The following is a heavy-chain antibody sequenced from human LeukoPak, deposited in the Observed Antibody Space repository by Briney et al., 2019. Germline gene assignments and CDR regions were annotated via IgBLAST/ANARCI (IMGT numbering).Heavy chain of an antibody. Sequence: GASMKVSCKASGYTFTAYYMHWVRQAPGQGLEWMGWINPNTGGTNYAQKFQGRVTMTRDTSISTAYMELSRLRSDDTAVYYCARVPNTKAFDYWGQGTLVTVSS. CDR1: GYTFTAYY. CDR2: INPNTGGT. D-gene: IGHD1-1*01. CDR3: ARVPNTKAFDY. V-gene: IGHV1-2*02. J-gene: IGHJ4*02.